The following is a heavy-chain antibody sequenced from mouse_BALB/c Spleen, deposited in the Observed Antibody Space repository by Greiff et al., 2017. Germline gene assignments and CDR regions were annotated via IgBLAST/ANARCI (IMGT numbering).Heavy chain of an antibody. J-gene: IGHJ4*01. V-gene: IGHV3-2*02. CDR3: AYYYGSPSGYYYAMDY. CDR1: GYSITSDYA. Sequence: EVKLVESGPGLVKPSQSLSLTCTVTGYSITSDYAWNWIRQFPGNKLEWMGYISYSGSTSYNPSLKSRISITRDTSKNQFFLQLNSVTTEDTATYYCAYYYGSPSGYYYAMDYWGQGTSVTVSS. D-gene: IGHD1-1*01. CDR2: ISYSGST.